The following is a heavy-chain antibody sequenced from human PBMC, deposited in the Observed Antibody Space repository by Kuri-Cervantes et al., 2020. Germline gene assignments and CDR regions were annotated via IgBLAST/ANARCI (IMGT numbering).Heavy chain of an antibody. CDR2: INPSGGST. D-gene: IGHD3-22*01. V-gene: IGHV1-46*01. Sequence: ASVKVSCKVSGYTLTELSMHWVRQAPGKGLEWMGIINPSGGSTSYAQKFQGRVTMTRDTSTSTVYMELSSLRSEDTAVYYCARSDYYDSSGLSPSMDVWGRGTTVTVSS. CDR1: GYTLTELS. CDR3: ARSDYYDSSGLSPSMDV. J-gene: IGHJ6*02.